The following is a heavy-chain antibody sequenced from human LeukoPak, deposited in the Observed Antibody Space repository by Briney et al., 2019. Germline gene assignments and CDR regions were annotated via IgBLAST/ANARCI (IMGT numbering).Heavy chain of an antibody. CDR2: ISAYNGNT. CDR3: ARDLYYYDSSVVPPDY. CDR1: GYTFTSYG. V-gene: IGHV1-18*01. J-gene: IGHJ4*02. Sequence: ASVKVSCKASGYTFTSYGISWVRQAPGQGLEWMGWISAYNGNTNYAQKLQGGVTMTTDTSTSTAYMELRSLRSDDTAVYYCARDLYYYDSSVVPPDYWGQGTLVTVSS. D-gene: IGHD3-22*01.